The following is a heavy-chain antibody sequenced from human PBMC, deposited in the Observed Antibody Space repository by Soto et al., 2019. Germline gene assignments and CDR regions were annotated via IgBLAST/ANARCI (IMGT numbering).Heavy chain of an antibody. CDR1: GFSLTTSGVG. CDR3: GHRVLRTVFGVVTTTAIYFDF. Sequence: QITLNESGPTQVKPRQTLTLTCTFSGFSLTTSGVGVGWIRQSPGKAPEWLALIYWDDDKLYSPSLKSRLTITPDTAKNQVVMTMADLDPADTATYYCGHRVLRTVFGVVTTTAIYFDFWGQATQVAVSS. J-gene: IGHJ4*02. CDR2: IYWDDDK. V-gene: IGHV2-5*02. D-gene: IGHD3-3*01.